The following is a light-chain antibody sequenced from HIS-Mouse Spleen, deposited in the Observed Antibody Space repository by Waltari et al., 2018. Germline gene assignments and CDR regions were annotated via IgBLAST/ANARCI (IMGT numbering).Light chain of an antibody. CDR1: QSISSW. CDR3: KQYNSYSRT. Sequence: DIQMTQSPSTLSASVGDRVTITCRASQSISSWLAWYQQKPGKAPKLLIYKASSLESGVQSRFSGSGSGTEFTLTISSLQPDDFATYYCKQYNSYSRTFGKGTKVEIK. CDR2: KAS. J-gene: IGKJ1*01. V-gene: IGKV1-5*03.